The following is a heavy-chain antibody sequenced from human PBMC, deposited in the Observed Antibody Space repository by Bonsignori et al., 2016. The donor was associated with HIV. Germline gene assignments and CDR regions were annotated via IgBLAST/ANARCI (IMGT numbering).Heavy chain of an antibody. CDR1: GGSFSGYY. D-gene: IGHD5-24*01. CDR3: ARVRGDGLSRY. CDR2: TNHSGST. V-gene: IGHV4-34*01. J-gene: IGHJ4*02. Sequence: GSLRLSCAVYGGSFSGYYWSWIRQTPGKGLEWIGETNHSGSTNYNPSLKSRVTISVDTSKNQFSLKLTSVTAADTAVYYCARVRGDGLSRYWGQGTLVTVSS.